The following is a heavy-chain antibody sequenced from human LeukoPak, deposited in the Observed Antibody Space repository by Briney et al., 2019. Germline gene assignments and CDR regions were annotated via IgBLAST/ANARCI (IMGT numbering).Heavy chain of an antibody. CDR2: IYYSGSS. J-gene: IGHJ4*02. CDR1: GDSISSSSYF. D-gene: IGHD2-15*01. CDR3: AREACSGGSCYPDY. V-gene: IGHV4-61*01. Sequence: SETLSLTCTVSGDSISSSSYFWSWIRRPPGKGLEWIGYIYYSGSSNYNPSLKSRVTISVDTSKNQFSLNLSSVTAADTAVYYCAREACSGGSCYPDYWGQGTLVTVSS.